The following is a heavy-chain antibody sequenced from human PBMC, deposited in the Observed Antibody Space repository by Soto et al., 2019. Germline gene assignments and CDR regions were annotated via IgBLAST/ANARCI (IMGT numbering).Heavy chain of an antibody. CDR2: ISYDGSNK. CDR3: AKEGGFGSNAADY. Sequence: QVQLVESGGGVVQPGRSLRLSCAASGFTFSSYGMHWVRQAPGKGLEWVAVISYDGSNKYYADSVKGRFIISRDNSMNTLYLQMNRLRAEDTAVYYCAKEGGFGSNAADYWGQGTLVTVSS. D-gene: IGHD3-16*01. V-gene: IGHV3-30*18. J-gene: IGHJ4*02. CDR1: GFTFSSYG.